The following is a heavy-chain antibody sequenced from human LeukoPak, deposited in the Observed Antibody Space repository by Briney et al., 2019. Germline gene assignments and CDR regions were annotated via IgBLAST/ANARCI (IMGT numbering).Heavy chain of an antibody. CDR2: IKSKTDGGTT. Sequence: GGSLRLSCAASGFTFSNAWMNWVRQAPGKGLEWVGRIKSKTDGGTTDYAAPVKGRFTISGDDSKNTLYLQMNSLKTEDTAVYYCTTELVVPAAMWGYYYYGMDVWGQGTTVTVSS. CDR3: TTELVVPAAMWGYYYYGMDV. J-gene: IGHJ6*02. D-gene: IGHD2-2*01. CDR1: GFTFSNAW. V-gene: IGHV3-15*07.